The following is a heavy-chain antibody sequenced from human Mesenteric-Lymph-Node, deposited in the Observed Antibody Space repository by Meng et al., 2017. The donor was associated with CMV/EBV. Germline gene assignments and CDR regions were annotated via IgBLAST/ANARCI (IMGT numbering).Heavy chain of an antibody. D-gene: IGHD5-12*01. Sequence: ASVKVSCKASGYTFTSYGISWVRQAPGQGLEWMGWISAYNGNTNYAQKLQGRVTITADKTTNTVYMELSGLRSDDTAVYYCARDWGGGYPGSWGQGTLVTVSS. V-gene: IGHV1-18*01. CDR1: GYTFTSYG. CDR2: ISAYNGNT. CDR3: ARDWGGGYPGS. J-gene: IGHJ4*02.